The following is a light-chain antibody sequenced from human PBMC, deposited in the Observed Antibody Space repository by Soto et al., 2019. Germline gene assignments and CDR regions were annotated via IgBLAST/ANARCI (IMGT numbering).Light chain of an antibody. V-gene: IGKV3-15*01. CDR2: GAS. J-gene: IGKJ1*01. CDR1: QSVSRN. Sequence: EVLMTQSPGTLSVSPGQRATLFCRASQSVSRNLAWYQQKPGQAPRLLIYGASTRATGVPARFSGSGSGTEFYLTISSLQSEDLAVYYCQQYNNWWTFGQGTKVEIK. CDR3: QQYNNWWT.